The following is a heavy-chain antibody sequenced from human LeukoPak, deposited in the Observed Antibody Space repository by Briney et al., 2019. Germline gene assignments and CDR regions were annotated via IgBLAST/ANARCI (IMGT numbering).Heavy chain of an antibody. Sequence: PSETLSLTCTVSGGSISSYYWSWIRQPPGKGLEWIGYIYYSGSTNYNPSLKSRVTISVDTSKNQFSLKLSSVTAADTAVYYCASVTAMCGTGFDPWGQGTLVTVSS. D-gene: IGHD5-18*01. CDR3: ASVTAMCGTGFDP. CDR1: GGSISSYY. V-gene: IGHV4-59*01. J-gene: IGHJ5*02. CDR2: IYYSGST.